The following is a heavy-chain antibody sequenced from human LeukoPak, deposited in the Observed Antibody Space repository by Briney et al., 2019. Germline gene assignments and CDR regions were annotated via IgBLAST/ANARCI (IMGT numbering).Heavy chain of an antibody. V-gene: IGHV3-74*01. Sequence: QPGGSLRLSCAASGFTFSSYWMHWVRQAPGKGLGWVSRINSDGRSTNYADSVKGGFTISRDNAKNTLYLQMTSLTAEDTAVYYCARDSRLLAATVPSPSVCFDICGQGTMVTVSS. D-gene: IGHD4-17*01. CDR1: GFTFSSYW. CDR2: INSDGRST. CDR3: ARDSRLLAATVPSPSVCFDI. J-gene: IGHJ3*02.